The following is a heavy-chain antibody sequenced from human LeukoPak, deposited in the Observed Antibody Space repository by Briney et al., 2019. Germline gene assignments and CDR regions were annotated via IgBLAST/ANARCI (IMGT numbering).Heavy chain of an antibody. CDR2: FYTSWST. V-gene: IGHV4-4*07. CDR3: AREIGDYYDSSGYRTYYFDY. Sequence: PSQTLSLTCTVSVVSITSDYWSSIPQPAGNGLEWIGRFYTSWSTNYNPSLKSRVTMSVDTSKNQISLKPSSVTAADTAVYYCAREIGDYYDSSGYRTYYFDYWGQGTLVTVSS. CDR1: VVSITSDY. D-gene: IGHD3-22*01. J-gene: IGHJ4*02.